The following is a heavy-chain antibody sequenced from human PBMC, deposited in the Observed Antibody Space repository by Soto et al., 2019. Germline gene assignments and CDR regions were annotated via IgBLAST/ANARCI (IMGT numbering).Heavy chain of an antibody. CDR1: GGSVTSYH. V-gene: IGHV4-59*02. D-gene: IGHD3-22*01. Sequence: SETLSLTCVVSGGSVTSYHWSWIRQFPGKGLEWIAYTAYTGTHDYNPSLRGRATISVDTSKDQFSLKLTSVTAADTAVYYCARDRDRHSSGLPSFDPWGQGILVTVSS. CDR3: ARDRDRHSSGLPSFDP. J-gene: IGHJ5*02. CDR2: TAYTGTH.